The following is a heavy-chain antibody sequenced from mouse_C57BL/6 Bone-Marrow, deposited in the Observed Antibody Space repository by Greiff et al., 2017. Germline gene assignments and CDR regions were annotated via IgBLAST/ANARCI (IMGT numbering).Heavy chain of an antibody. V-gene: IGHV1-81*01. D-gene: IGHD1-1*01. CDR1: GYTFTSYG. J-gene: IGHJ4*01. Sequence: VQLQESGAELARPGASVKLSCKASGYTFTSYGISWVKQRTGQGLEWIGEIYPRSGNTYYNEKFKGKATLTADKSYSTGYMELRSLTSEDSAVYFCALITTVVGPYAMDYWGQGTSVTVSS. CDR3: ALITTVVGPYAMDY. CDR2: IYPRSGNT.